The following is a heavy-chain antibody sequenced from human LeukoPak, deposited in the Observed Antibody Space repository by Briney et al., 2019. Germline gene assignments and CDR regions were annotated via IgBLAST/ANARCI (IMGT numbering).Heavy chain of an antibody. Sequence: SETLSLTCTVSGGSISSYYWSWIRQPPGKGLEWIGYIYYSGSTNYNPSLKSRVTISVDTSKNQFSLKLSSVTAADTAVYYCARGSDWVGAFDIWGQGTMVTVSS. CDR3: ARGSDWVGAFDI. D-gene: IGHD6-19*01. V-gene: IGHV4-59*01. CDR2: IYYSGST. CDR1: GGSISSYY. J-gene: IGHJ3*02.